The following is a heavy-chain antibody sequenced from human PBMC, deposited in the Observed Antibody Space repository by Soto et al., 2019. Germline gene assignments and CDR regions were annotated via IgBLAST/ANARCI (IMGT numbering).Heavy chain of an antibody. CDR3: ARDGYDGSGSPYPAY. D-gene: IGHD3-10*01. V-gene: IGHV4-59*01. CDR2: IYYLGST. Sequence: SGTLSLTCSVSGGSMSEYFWSWIRQSPGKGLEWIGYIYYLGSTDYNPSLKSRVTISVGTSKRQFSLRLTSVTAADTAVYYCARDGYDGSGSPYPAYWGPGTQVTVS. CDR1: GGSMSEYF. J-gene: IGHJ4*02.